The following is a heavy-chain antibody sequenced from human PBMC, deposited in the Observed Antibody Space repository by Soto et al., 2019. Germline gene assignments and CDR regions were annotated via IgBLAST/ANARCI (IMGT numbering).Heavy chain of an antibody. Sequence: EVQLVESGGGVVKPGGSLRLACTASGFTFSSYTMSWVRQAPGKGLEWVSTMSSGSTSIFYADSVEGRFSISRDNAKNSLYLQMNSLGGDDTAVYFCARVLYSFDSTGYHYYFDSWGQGTPVTVSS. CDR3: ARVLYSFDSTGYHYYFDS. CDR1: GFTFSSYT. J-gene: IGHJ4*02. D-gene: IGHD3-22*01. V-gene: IGHV3-21*01. CDR2: MSSGSTSI.